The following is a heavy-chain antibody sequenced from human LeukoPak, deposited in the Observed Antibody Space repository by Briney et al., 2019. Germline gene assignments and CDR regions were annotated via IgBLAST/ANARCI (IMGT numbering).Heavy chain of an antibody. V-gene: IGHV3-53*01. CDR1: GFTVSSNY. CDR2: IYSGGST. J-gene: IGHJ6*02. Sequence: PGGSLRLSCAASGFTVSSNYMSWVRQAPGKGLEWVSVIYSGGSTYYADSVKGRFTISRDNSKNTLYLQMNSLRAEDTAVYYCARDFVYGGNSDEDYYYGMDVWGQGTTVTVS. CDR3: ARDFVYGGNSDEDYYYGMDV. D-gene: IGHD4-23*01.